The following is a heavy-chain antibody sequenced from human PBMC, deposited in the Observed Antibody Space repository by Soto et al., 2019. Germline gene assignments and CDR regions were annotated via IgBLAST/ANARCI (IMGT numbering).Heavy chain of an antibody. V-gene: IGHV1-8*01. Sequence: QVQLVQSGAEVKKPGASVKVSCKASGYTFTSYDINWVRQATGQGLEWMGWMNPNSGNTGYAQKFQGRVTMTRNTSISTAYMERSSLRSEDTAVYYCARADCSGGSCYGWFDPWGQGTLVTVSS. J-gene: IGHJ5*02. CDR3: ARADCSGGSCYGWFDP. D-gene: IGHD2-15*01. CDR1: GYTFTSYD. CDR2: MNPNSGNT.